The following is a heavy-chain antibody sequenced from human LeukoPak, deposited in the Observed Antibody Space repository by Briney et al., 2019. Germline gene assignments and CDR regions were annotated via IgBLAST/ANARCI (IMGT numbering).Heavy chain of an antibody. V-gene: IGHV4-31*03. Sequence: SHTLSLTCSVSGASISSGTYYWAWIRQYPGKGLEWIGFIYYSGSTYYNPSLKSRLTMSIDTSKNQLSLKLSSVTAADTAVYYCARDRSPSGSSTGDLDYWGQGTLVIVSS. CDR3: ARDRSPSGSSTGDLDY. D-gene: IGHD7-27*01. CDR2: IYYSGST. J-gene: IGHJ4*02. CDR1: GASISSGTYY.